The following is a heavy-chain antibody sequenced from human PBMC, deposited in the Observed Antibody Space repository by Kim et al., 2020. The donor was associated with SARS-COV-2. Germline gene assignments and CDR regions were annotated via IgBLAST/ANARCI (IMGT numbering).Heavy chain of an antibody. CDR1: GGSISRGVSS. CDR2: IYHSGST. V-gene: IGHV4-30-2*01. J-gene: IGHJ4*01. CDR3: ARATTDYDMLTGLDN. D-gene: IGHD3-9*01. Sequence: SETLSLTCAVSGGSISRGVSSWSWIRQPPGKGLEWIGYIYHSGSTYYNPSLKSRVTISVDRSKNQFSLKLSSVTAGDTAVYYCARATTDYDMLTGLDNWG.